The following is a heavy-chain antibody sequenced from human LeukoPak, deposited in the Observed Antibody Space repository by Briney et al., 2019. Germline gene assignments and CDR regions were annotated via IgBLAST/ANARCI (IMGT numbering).Heavy chain of an antibody. V-gene: IGHV1-24*01. Sequence: GASAKVSCKVSGYTLTELSMHWVRQAPGKGLEWMGGFDPEDGETIYAQKFQGRVTMTEDTSTDTAYMGLSSLRSEDTAVYYCATAQQWLVLTSSDYYYAMDVWGQGTTVTVSS. CDR2: FDPEDGET. J-gene: IGHJ6*02. CDR3: ATAQQWLVLTSSDYYYAMDV. CDR1: GYTLTELS. D-gene: IGHD6-19*01.